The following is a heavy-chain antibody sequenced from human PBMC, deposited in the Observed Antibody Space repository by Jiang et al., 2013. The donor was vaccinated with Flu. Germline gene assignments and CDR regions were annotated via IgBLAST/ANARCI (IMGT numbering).Heavy chain of an antibody. J-gene: IGHJ6*03. CDR3: AAHYSSGWYTNYYYYMDV. D-gene: IGHD6-19*01. CDR2: IYHGGKT. Sequence: QTLSLTCGVSNGSISSGRFSWSWIRQPAGQGLEWIGYIYHGGKTAYNPSLESRVTMSIDTSRNQFSLRLTSVTAEDTAVYYCAAHYSSGWYTNYYYYMDVWGKGTTVTVSS. CDR1: NGSISSGRFS. V-gene: IGHV4-30-2*01.